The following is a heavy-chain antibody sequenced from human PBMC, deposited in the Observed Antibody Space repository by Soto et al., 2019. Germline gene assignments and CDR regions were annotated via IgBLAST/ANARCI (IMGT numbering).Heavy chain of an antibody. V-gene: IGHV4-59*02. CDR1: GASVSHGY. D-gene: IGHD3-22*01. Sequence: QMQLQASGPGLVKPSETLSLTCNVSGASVSHGYWSWIRQPPGKALEWIGFMYFGGSFNYNPSLTSRATISVETSRNQFSMKLTAVTASDTAVYYCARSSYDSTGLAVDPWGQGTLVTVSS. J-gene: IGHJ5*02. CDR2: MYFGGSF. CDR3: ARSSYDSTGLAVDP.